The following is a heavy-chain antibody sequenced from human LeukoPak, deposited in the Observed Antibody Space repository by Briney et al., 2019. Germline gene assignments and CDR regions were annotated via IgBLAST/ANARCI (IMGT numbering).Heavy chain of an antibody. D-gene: IGHD2-21*02. CDR2: ISLGDSDA. V-gene: IGHV5-51*01. CDR1: GYRFTSHW. CDR3: ARQAYCGGDCSANFDY. Sequence: GESLKISCKGSGYRFTSHWIGWVRQMPGKGLEWMGIISLGDSDARYSPSFQGQVTISADKSINTAYLQWSSLKASDTAMYCCARQAYCGGDCSANFDYWGQGTLVTVSS. J-gene: IGHJ4*02.